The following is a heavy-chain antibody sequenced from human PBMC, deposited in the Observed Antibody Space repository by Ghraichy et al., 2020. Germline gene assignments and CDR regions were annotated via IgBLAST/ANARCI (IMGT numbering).Heavy chain of an antibody. J-gene: IGHJ5*02. V-gene: IGHV4-39*01. Sequence: SETLSLTCTVSGGSISSSGNYWGWIRQPPGKGLEWIGTMYYNGNTYYNPSLTSRVTISADTSKNQLSLRLSSVTATDTAVYFCARAPDTYYDFWSGYYSNWFDLWGPGTLVTVSS. CDR1: GGSISSSGNY. D-gene: IGHD3-3*01. CDR2: MYYNGNT. CDR3: ARAPDTYYDFWSGYYSNWFDL.